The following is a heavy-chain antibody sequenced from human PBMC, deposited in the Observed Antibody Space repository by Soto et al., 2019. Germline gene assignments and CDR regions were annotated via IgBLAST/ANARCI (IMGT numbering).Heavy chain of an antibody. CDR2: INHSGGT. V-gene: IGHV4-34*01. CDR1: GGSFSGYY. CDR3: ARGPIRLRLWSLDY. Sequence: QVQLQQWGAGLLKPSETLSLTCAVSGGSFSGYYWTWIRQPPGKGLEWIGEINHSGGTNYNPSLKSRVTMSVETSKNQFPLKLSSVTAADTAVYYCARGPIRLRLWSLDYWGQGTLVTVSS. D-gene: IGHD3-3*01. J-gene: IGHJ4*02.